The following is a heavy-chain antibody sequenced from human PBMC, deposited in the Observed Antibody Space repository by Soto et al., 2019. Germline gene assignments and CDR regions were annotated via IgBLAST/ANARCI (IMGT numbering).Heavy chain of an antibody. CDR1: GFTFSSYG. Sequence: GGSLRLSCAASGFTFSSYGMHWVRQAPGKGLEWVAVISYDGSNKYYADSVKGRFTISRDNSKNTLYLQMNSLRAEDTAVYYCAKSPSGYSYVDHDAFDIWGQGTMVTVSS. V-gene: IGHV3-30*18. CDR3: AKSPSGYSYVDHDAFDI. CDR2: ISYDGSNK. D-gene: IGHD5-18*01. J-gene: IGHJ3*02.